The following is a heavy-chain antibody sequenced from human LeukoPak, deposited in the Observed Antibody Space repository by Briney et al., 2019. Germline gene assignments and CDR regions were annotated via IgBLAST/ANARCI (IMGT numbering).Heavy chain of an antibody. D-gene: IGHD3-22*01. CDR1: GYMFREYW. Sequence: GESLKISCKGSGYMFREYWIGWVRQLPGKGLEWMGIIYPDDSDIRYSPSFQGQVTISADKSINTAYLQWSSLKASDTAMYYCAKYYYDRSVGPFDYWGQGTLVTVSS. J-gene: IGHJ4*02. CDR2: IYPDDSDI. CDR3: AKYYYDRSVGPFDY. V-gene: IGHV5-51*01.